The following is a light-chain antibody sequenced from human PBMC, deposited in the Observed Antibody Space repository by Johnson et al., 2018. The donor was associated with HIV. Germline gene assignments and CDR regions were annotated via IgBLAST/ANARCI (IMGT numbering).Light chain of an antibody. CDR2: ENN. V-gene: IGLV1-51*02. CDR3: GTWDNSLSTGSV. J-gene: IGLJ1*01. CDR1: SSNIGNNY. Sequence: QSMLTQPPSVSAAPGQKVTISCSGSSSNIGNNYVSWYQQLPGTAPKLLIYENNKRPSGIPDRFSGSKSGTSATLGIAGLQTGDEADYYCGTWDNSLSTGSVCGTGTKVTVL.